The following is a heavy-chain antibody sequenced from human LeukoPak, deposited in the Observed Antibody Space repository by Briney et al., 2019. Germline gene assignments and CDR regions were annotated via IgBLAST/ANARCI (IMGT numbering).Heavy chain of an antibody. CDR2: IYWNDDK. Sequence: SGPTLVNPTRTLTLTCTFSGFSLSTSGVGVGWIRQPPGKALEWLALIYWNDDKRYSPSLKSRLTITKDTSKNQVVLTMTNMDPVDTATYYCATSDCSGGSCYKPHYFDYWGQGTLVTVSS. V-gene: IGHV2-5*01. D-gene: IGHD2-15*01. CDR1: GFSLSTSGVG. J-gene: IGHJ4*02. CDR3: ATSDCSGGSCYKPHYFDY.